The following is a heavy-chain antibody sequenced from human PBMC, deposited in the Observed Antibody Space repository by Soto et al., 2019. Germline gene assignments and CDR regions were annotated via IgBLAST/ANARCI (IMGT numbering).Heavy chain of an antibody. J-gene: IGHJ6*02. CDR3: ARRGYSSSWYYYYYYGMDV. CDR1: GYTFTSYD. Sequence: QVQLVQSGAEVKKPGASVKVSCKASGYTFTSYDINWVRQATGQGLEWMGWMNPNSGNTGYAQKFQGRVTMTRNTSISTAYMELSSLRSEDPAVYYCARRGYSSSWYYYYYYGMDVWGQGTTVTVSS. D-gene: IGHD6-13*01. CDR2: MNPNSGNT. V-gene: IGHV1-8*01.